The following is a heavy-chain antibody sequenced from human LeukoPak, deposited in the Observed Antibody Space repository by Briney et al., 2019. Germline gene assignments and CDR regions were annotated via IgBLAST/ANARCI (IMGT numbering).Heavy chain of an antibody. D-gene: IGHD2-15*01. CDR2: ISDGGGGS. V-gene: IGHV3-23*01. Sequence: QPGGSLRLSCAASGFTFSNYDMNWVRQAPGKGLEWVSVISDGGGGSNYADSVEGRFTISRDNSKNTLYLQMDSLRVEDTAVYYCAKDGRAGDADDAFDIWGQGTMVTVSS. CDR1: GFTFSNYD. J-gene: IGHJ3*02. CDR3: AKDGRAGDADDAFDI.